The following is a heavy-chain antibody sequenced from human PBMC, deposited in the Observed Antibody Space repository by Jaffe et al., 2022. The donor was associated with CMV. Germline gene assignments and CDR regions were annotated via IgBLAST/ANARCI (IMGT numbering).Heavy chain of an antibody. Sequence: QVQLVQSGAEVKKPGASVKVSCKASGYTFTSYGISWVRQAPGQGLEWMGWISAYNGNTNYAQKLQGRVTMTTDTSTSTAYMELRSLRSDDTAVYYCARRAADYDSSGYYYYYGMDVWGQGTTVTVSS. CDR3: ARRAADYDSSGYYYYYGMDV. CDR1: GYTFTSYG. V-gene: IGHV1-18*01. CDR2: ISAYNGNT. D-gene: IGHD3-22*01. J-gene: IGHJ6*02.